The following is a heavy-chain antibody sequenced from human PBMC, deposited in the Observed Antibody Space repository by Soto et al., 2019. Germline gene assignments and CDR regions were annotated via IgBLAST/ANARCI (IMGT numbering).Heavy chain of an antibody. CDR2: IYYSGST. J-gene: IGHJ4*02. CDR3: ARRDSSYYFDY. Sequence: PSETLSLTCTVSGGSISSSSYYWGGIRQPPGKGLEWIGEIYYSGSTYYNPSLKSRVTISVDTSKNQFSLKLSSVTAADTAVYYCARRDSSYYFDYWGQGTLVTVSS. CDR1: GGSISSSSYY. V-gene: IGHV4-39*01. D-gene: IGHD2-15*01.